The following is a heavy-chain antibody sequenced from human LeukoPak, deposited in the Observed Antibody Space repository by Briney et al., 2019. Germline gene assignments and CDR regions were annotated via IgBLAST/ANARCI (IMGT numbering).Heavy chain of an antibody. D-gene: IGHD3-22*01. CDR1: GFSLSSHSY. CDR3: AQVTMIVDLTQYSFDS. Sequence: SETLSLTCAVSGFSLSSHSYWGWVRQPPGKGLEWIGSIYQSGDTYYNPSLKSRVSISMDTSGNQFSLRLTSVTAADTAFYYCAQVTMIVDLTQYSFDSWGQGTLVTVSS. CDR2: IYQSGDT. J-gene: IGHJ4*02. V-gene: IGHV4-38-2*01.